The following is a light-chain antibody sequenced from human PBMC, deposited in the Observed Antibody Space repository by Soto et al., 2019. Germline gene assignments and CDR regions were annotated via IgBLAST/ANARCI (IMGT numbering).Light chain of an antibody. J-gene: IGKJ1*01. V-gene: IGKV1-39*01. CDR3: KQSYSTPLG. CDR1: QSISSY. Sequence: DIQMTQSPSSLSASVGDRVTITCRASQSISSYLNWYQQKPGKAPKLLIYAASSLQSGVPSRFSGSGYGTDFTLTISSLQPEDFATYYCKQSYSTPLGFGQGTKVEIK. CDR2: AAS.